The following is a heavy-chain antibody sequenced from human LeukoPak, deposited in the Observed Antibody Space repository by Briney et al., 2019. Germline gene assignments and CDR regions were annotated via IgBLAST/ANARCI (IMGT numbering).Heavy chain of an antibody. D-gene: IGHD1-14*01. CDR2: IIPIFGTA. J-gene: IGHJ6*03. CDR1: GGTFSSYA. V-gene: IGHV1-69*13. CDR3: ARDRRRYDYYYYYMDV. Sequence: SVKVSCKASGGTFSSYAISWVRQAPGQGLEWMGGIIPIFGTANYAQKFQGRVTITADGSTSTACMELSSLRSEDTAVYYCARDRRRYDYYYYYMDVWGKGTTVTVSS.